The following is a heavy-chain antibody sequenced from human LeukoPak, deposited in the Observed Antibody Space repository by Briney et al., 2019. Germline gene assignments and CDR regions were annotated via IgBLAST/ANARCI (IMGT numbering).Heavy chain of an antibody. V-gene: IGHV3-30*02. CDR2: IRYDGSNK. Sequence: GGSLRLSCVASGFTFSSYGMHWVRQAPGKGLEWVAFIRYDGSNKYYTDSVKGRFTISRDNSKNTLYLQMNSLRAEDTAVYYCAKDVWGYCGGDCSFDYWGQGTLVTVSS. J-gene: IGHJ4*02. CDR1: GFTFSSYG. D-gene: IGHD2-21*01. CDR3: AKDVWGYCGGDCSFDY.